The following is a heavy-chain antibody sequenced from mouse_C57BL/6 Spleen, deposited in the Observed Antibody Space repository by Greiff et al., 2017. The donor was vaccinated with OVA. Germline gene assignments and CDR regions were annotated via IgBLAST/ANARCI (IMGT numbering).Heavy chain of an antibody. CDR1: GYTFTDYY. D-gene: IGHD2-3*01. CDR2: INPNNGGT. V-gene: IGHV1-26*01. Sequence: VQLQQSGPELVKPGASVKISCKASGYTFTDYYMNWVKQSHGKSLEWIGDINPNNGGTSYNQKFKGKATLTVDKSSSTAYMELRSLTSEDSAVYYCATLYDPLYYFDYWGQGTTLTVSS. J-gene: IGHJ2*01. CDR3: ATLYDPLYYFDY.